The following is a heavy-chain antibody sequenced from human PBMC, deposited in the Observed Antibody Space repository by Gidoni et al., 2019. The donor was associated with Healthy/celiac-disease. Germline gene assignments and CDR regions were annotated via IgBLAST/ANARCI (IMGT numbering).Heavy chain of an antibody. V-gene: IGHV3-33*08. CDR2: IWYDGSNK. CDR3: AREDSSGGFDY. CDR1: GFTFSSYG. D-gene: IGHD1-26*01. Sequence: QVQLVESGGGVVQPGRSLRLSCAASGFTFSSYGMHWVRQAPGKGLEWVAVIWYDGSNKYYADSVKGRFTISRDNSKNTLYLQMNSLRAEDTAVYYCAREDSSGGFDYWGQGTLVTVSS. J-gene: IGHJ4*02.